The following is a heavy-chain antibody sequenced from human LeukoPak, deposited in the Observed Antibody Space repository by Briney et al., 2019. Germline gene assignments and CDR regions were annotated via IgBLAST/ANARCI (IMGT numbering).Heavy chain of an antibody. CDR1: GFTLSSYE. CDR2: ISFSGSTI. Sequence: GGSLRLSCAAAGFTLSSYEMNWVRQAPGKGLEWVSHISFSGSTIYYADSVKGRFTISRDNAKNSLYLQMNSLRAEDTAVYYCARSMRSGYVFDSWGQGTLVTVSS. CDR3: ARSMRSGYVFDS. V-gene: IGHV3-48*03. D-gene: IGHD5-12*01. J-gene: IGHJ4*02.